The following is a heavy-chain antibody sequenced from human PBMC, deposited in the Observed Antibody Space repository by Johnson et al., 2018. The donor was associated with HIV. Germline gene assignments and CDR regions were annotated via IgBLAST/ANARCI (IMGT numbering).Heavy chain of an antibody. J-gene: IGHJ3*02. CDR3: ARAPEVRGIDAFDI. CDR2: IRSSGSTI. D-gene: IGHD3-10*01. Sequence: QMLLVESGGGVVQRGGSLRLSCAASGFTFSDYYMSWIRQAPGTGLEWVSYIRSSGSTIYSADSVKVRFTISRDNAKNSLSLQMNILTAEDTAVYYCARAPEVRGIDAFDIWGQGTMVTVSS. V-gene: IGHV3-11*04. CDR1: GFTFSDYY.